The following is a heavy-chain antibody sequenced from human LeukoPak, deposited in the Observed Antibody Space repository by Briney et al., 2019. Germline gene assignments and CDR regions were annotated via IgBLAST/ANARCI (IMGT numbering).Heavy chain of an antibody. CDR1: GGSFSGYY. V-gene: IGHV4-4*07. CDR2: IYTSGST. J-gene: IGHJ6*03. D-gene: IGHD6-25*01. Sequence: SETLSLTCAVYGGSFSGYYWSWIRQPAGKGLEWIGRIYTSGSTNYNPSLKSRVTISVDTSKNQFSLKLSSVTAADTAVYYCARDAGSAARPPYYYYYMDVWGKGTTVTISS. CDR3: ARDAGSAARPPYYYYYMDV.